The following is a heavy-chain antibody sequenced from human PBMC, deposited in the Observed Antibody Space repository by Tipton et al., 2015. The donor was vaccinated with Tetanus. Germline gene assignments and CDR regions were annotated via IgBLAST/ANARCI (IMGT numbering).Heavy chain of an antibody. CDR2: VHYTGDT. J-gene: IGHJ4*02. CDR1: GGSITSSVYF. Sequence: TLSLTCTVSGGSITSSVYFWGWIRQPPGKGLEWIANVHYTGDTDYSPPLQSRVTISVDTAKNKFSLRLSSVTAADTAVYFCAGVTAQRTELYFDHWGQGTLVTVAS. D-gene: IGHD6-13*01. CDR3: AGVTAQRTELYFDH. V-gene: IGHV4-39*01.